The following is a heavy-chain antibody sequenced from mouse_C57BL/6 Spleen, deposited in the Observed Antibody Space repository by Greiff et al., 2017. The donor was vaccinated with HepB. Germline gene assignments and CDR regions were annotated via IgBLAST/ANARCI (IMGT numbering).Heavy chain of an antibody. CDR1: GYTFTSYW. J-gene: IGHJ4*01. CDR2: IDPNSGGT. CDR3: ARDPPEDYEDYAMDY. D-gene: IGHD2-4*01. V-gene: IGHV1-72*01. Sequence: QVQLQQPGAELVKPGASVKLSCKASGYTFTSYWMHWVKQRPGRGLEWIGRIDPNSGGTKYNEKFKSKATLTVDQPSSTAYMQLSSLTSEDSSVYYCARDPPEDYEDYAMDYWGQGTSVTVSS.